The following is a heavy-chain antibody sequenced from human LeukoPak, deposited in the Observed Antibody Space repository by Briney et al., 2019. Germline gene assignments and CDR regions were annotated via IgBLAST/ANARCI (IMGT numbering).Heavy chain of an antibody. CDR1: GGSISSGSYY. CDR3: ARDHRGPLDY. J-gene: IGHJ4*02. V-gene: IGHV4-61*02. CDR2: IYTSGST. D-gene: IGHD3-10*01. Sequence: PSQTLSLTCTVSGGSISSGSYYWSWIRQPAGKGLEWIGRIYTSGSTNYNPSLKSRVTMSVDTSKNQFSLKLSSVTAADTAVYYCARDHRGPLDYWGQGTLVTVSS.